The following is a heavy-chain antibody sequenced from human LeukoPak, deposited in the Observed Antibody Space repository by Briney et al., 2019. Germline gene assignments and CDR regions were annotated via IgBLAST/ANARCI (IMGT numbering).Heavy chain of an antibody. J-gene: IGHJ3*02. V-gene: IGHV4-39*01. CDR3: ARSYCSSTSCYAVGAFDI. CDR2: IYYSGST. Sequence: PSETLSLTCTVSGGSISSNNFYWGWIRQPPGKGLEWIGSIYYSGSTYYNPSLKSRVTISVDTSKNQFSLKLNSVTAADTAVYYCARSYCSSTSCYAVGAFDIWGQGTMVTVSS. D-gene: IGHD2-2*01. CDR1: GGSISSNNFY.